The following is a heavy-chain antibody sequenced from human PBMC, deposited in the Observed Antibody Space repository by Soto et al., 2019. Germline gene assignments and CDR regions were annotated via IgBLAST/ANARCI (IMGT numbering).Heavy chain of an antibody. CDR1: GFTFSSYG. D-gene: IGHD3-3*01. Sequence: QVQLVESGGGVVQPGRSLRLSCAASGFTFSSYGMHWVRQAPGKGLEWVAVISYDGSNKYYADSVKGRFTISRDNSKNTLYLQMNSRRAEDTAVYYCAKGWSGYGDYWGQGTLVTVSS. V-gene: IGHV3-30*18. CDR2: ISYDGSNK. J-gene: IGHJ4*02. CDR3: AKGWSGYGDY.